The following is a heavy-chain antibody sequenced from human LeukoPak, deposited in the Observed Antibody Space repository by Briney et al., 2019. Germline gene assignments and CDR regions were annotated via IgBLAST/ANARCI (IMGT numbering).Heavy chain of an antibody. J-gene: IGHJ4*02. CDR3: ARRHYEILSGYPS. Sequence: PSETLSLTCAVYGGSFSGYYWSWIRQPPGKGLEWIGEIIHSGSPNHNPSLKSRVTMSIDTSKNQFSLNLSSVTAADTAVYYCARRHYEILSGYPSWGQGILVTVSS. D-gene: IGHD3-9*01. V-gene: IGHV4-34*12. CDR1: GGSFSGYY. CDR2: IIHSGSP.